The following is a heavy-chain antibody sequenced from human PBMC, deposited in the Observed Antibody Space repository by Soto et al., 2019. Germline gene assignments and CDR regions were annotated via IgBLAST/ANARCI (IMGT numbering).Heavy chain of an antibody. Sequence: GGSLRLSCAASGFTFSSYGMHWVRQAPGKGLEWVAVISYDGSNKHYADSVKGRFTISRDNSKNTLYLQMNSLRAEDTAVYYCAKGDYDFWSGYYSPNYYYYGMDVWGQGTTVTVSS. J-gene: IGHJ6*02. D-gene: IGHD3-3*01. V-gene: IGHV3-30*18. CDR1: GFTFSSYG. CDR3: AKGDYDFWSGYYSPNYYYYGMDV. CDR2: ISYDGSNK.